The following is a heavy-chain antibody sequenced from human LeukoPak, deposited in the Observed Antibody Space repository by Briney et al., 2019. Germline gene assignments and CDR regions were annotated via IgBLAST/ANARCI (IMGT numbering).Heavy chain of an antibody. J-gene: IGHJ6*02. Sequence: ASVTVSCKASGYTFTSYGISWVRQAPGQGLEWMGWISAYNGNTNYAQKLQGRVTMTTDTSTSTAYMELRSLRSDDTAVYYCARDVVGATTVSYYYGMDVWGQGTTVTVSS. CDR1: GYTFTSYG. CDR2: ISAYNGNT. CDR3: ARDVVGATTVSYYYGMDV. V-gene: IGHV1-18*01. D-gene: IGHD1-26*01.